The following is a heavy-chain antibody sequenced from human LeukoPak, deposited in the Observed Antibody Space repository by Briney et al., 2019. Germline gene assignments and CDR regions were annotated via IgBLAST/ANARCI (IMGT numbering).Heavy chain of an antibody. CDR1: GFTFSDYY. CDR2: INPDGNKK. CDR3: ARDLAYSRLDY. Sequence: QPGGSLRLSCAASGFTFSDYYMSWIRQAPGKGLEWVASINPDGNKKYSADSVKGRFTISRDNAENSLYQQMNSLRVEDTAFYYCARDLAYSRLDYWGQGMLVTVSS. J-gene: IGHJ4*02. D-gene: IGHD5-18*01. V-gene: IGHV3-7*01.